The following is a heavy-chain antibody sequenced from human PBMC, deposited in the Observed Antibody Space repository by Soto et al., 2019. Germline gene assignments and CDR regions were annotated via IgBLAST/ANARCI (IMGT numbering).Heavy chain of an antibody. J-gene: IGHJ4*02. CDR2: ISGSGGST. D-gene: IGHD3-22*01. CDR3: AKDYGDYYDSSGYYNY. CDR1: GFTFSSYA. Sequence: GGSLRLSCAASGFTFSSYAMSWVRQAPGKGLEWVSAISGSGGSTYYADSVKGRFTISRDNSKNTLYLQMNSLRAEDTAVYYCAKDYGDYYDSSGYYNYWGQGTLVTVSS. V-gene: IGHV3-23*01.